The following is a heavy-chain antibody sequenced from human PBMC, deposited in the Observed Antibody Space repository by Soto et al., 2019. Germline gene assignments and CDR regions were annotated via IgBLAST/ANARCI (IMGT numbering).Heavy chain of an antibody. Sequence: PSETLSLTCTVSGGSISSGGYYWSWIRQPPGKGLEWIGYIYYSGSTNYNPSLKSRVTISVDTSKNQFSLKLSSVTAADTAVYYCARSGGYYDILTAPLGPDWFDPWGQGTLVTVSS. J-gene: IGHJ5*02. CDR3: ARSGGYYDILTAPLGPDWFDP. CDR1: GGSISSGGYY. V-gene: IGHV4-61*08. CDR2: IYYSGST. D-gene: IGHD3-9*01.